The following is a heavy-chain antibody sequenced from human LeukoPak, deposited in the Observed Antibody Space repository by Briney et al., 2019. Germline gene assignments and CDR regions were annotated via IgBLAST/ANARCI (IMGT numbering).Heavy chain of an antibody. V-gene: IGHV3-21*01. Sequence: GGSLRLSCAASGFTFSSYSMNWVRQAPGKGLEWVSSTSSSSYIYYADSVKGRFTISRDNAKNSLYLQMNSLRAEDKAVYYCARDSEGGNSRFYYYMDVWGKGTTVTVSS. CDR1: GFTFSSYS. CDR2: TSSSSYI. CDR3: ARDSEGGNSRFYYYMDV. J-gene: IGHJ6*03. D-gene: IGHD4-23*01.